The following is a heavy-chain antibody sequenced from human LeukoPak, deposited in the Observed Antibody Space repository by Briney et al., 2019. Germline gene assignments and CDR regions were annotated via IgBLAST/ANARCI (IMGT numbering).Heavy chain of an antibody. CDR3: ARTKRSGSYVPYYYYYMDV. D-gene: IGHD1-26*01. V-gene: IGHV4-59*07. CDR1: GGSISSDF. Sequence: PSDTQSLTCTVSGGSISSDFWSWIRQPPGRGLEWIGYNYYSRSNNYNPSLKSRVTISVGTSKNQVSLKLSSVTAADTAVYYCARTKRSGSYVPYYYYYMDVWGKGTTVTVSS. J-gene: IGHJ6*03. CDR2: NYYSRSN.